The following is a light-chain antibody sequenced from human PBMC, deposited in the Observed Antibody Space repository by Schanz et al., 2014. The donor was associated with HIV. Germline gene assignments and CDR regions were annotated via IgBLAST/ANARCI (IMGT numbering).Light chain of an antibody. CDR1: QGFGSY. CDR3: QQYDTYPYT. Sequence: DIQLTQSPSFLSASVGDRITITCRASQGFGSYLAWYQQKPGKAPKVLIYAASTLQRGVPSRFSGSGSGTEFTLTISSLQPEDFATYYCQQYDTYPYTFGQGTTLDLK. CDR2: AAS. J-gene: IGKJ2*01. V-gene: IGKV1-9*01.